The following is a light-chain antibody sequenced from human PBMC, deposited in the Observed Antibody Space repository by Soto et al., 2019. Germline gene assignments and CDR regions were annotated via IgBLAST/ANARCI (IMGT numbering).Light chain of an antibody. J-gene: IGLJ1*01. CDR3: QVWDSSSDHYV. CDR1: NIGSKS. CDR2: DDS. V-gene: IGLV3-21*02. Sequence: SYELTQPPSVSVAPGQTARITWGGNNIGSKSVHWYQQKPGKAPVLVVYDDSDRPSGIPERFSGSNSGNTATLTISRVEAGDEADYYCQVWDSSSDHYVLGTGTKV.